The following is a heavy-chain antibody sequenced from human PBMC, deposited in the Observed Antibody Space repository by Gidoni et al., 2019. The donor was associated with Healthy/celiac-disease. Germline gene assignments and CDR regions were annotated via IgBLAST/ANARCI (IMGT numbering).Heavy chain of an antibody. CDR1: GSTFSSDS. CDR2: ISSSSSYI. D-gene: IGHD4-17*01. Sequence: EVQLVESGGGLVKPGGSLRLSCAASGSTFSSDSMNWVRQAPGKGLEWVSSISSSSSYIYYADSVKGRFTISRDNAKNSLYLQMNSLRAEDTAVYYCARSGSTVRRGPDLLFDYWGQGTLVTVSS. J-gene: IGHJ4*02. CDR3: ARSGSTVRRGPDLLFDY. V-gene: IGHV3-21*01.